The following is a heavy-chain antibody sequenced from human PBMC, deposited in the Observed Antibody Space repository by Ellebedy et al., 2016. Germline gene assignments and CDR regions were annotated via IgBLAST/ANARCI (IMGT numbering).Heavy chain of an antibody. Sequence: GESLKISXKGSGYSFTSYWIGWVRQMPGKGLEWMGIIYPGDSDTRYSPSFQGQVTISADKSISTAYLQWSSLKASDTAMYYCARIGYSGVVVPAAISYYYYMDVWGKGTTVTVSS. D-gene: IGHD2-2*01. V-gene: IGHV5-51*01. J-gene: IGHJ6*03. CDR1: GYSFTSYW. CDR3: ARIGYSGVVVPAAISYYYYMDV. CDR2: IYPGDSDT.